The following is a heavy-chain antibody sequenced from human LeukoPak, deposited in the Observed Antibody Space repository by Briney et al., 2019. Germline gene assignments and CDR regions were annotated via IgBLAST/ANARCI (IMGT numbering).Heavy chain of an antibody. CDR2: INHSEST. CDR3: ARAGAVAGGKNAFDI. Sequence: SETLSLTCAVYGGSFSGYYWSWIRQPPGKGLEWIGEINHSESTNYNPSLTSRATISVDTSKNQFSLKLSSVTAADTAVYYCARAGAVAGGKNAFDIWGQGTMVTVSS. V-gene: IGHV4-34*01. J-gene: IGHJ3*02. D-gene: IGHD6-19*01. CDR1: GGSFSGYY.